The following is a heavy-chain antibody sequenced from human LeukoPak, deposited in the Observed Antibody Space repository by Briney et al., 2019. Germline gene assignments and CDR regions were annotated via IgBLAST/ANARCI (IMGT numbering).Heavy chain of an antibody. CDR1: GYTFSSYG. D-gene: IGHD7-27*01. CDR3: ARAEKPNWGNYYYYCMDV. J-gene: IGHJ6*03. CDR2: ISAYSGNT. Sequence: ASVKVSCKASGYTFSSYGISWVRQAPGQGLEWTGSISAYSGNTHYAQKFQGRVTMTTDTSTTTAYVELRGLRSDDTAVYYCARAEKPNWGNYYYYCMDVWGKGTTVTVSS. V-gene: IGHV1-18*01.